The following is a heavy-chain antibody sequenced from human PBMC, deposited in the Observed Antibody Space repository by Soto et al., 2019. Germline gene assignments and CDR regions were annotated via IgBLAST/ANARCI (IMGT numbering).Heavy chain of an antibody. D-gene: IGHD2-15*01. V-gene: IGHV1-18*01. Sequence: QVPLVQSGAEVKKPGASVKVSCKASGYTFNNYGISWVRQAPGQGLEWMGWIGRYNGNTDHAQNFQGRVTMTTDTSTNTAYMELRSLRSDDTALYYCARCYCSVGSCYTGWHFDLWGRGTLVTVSS. CDR2: IGRYNGNT. J-gene: IGHJ2*01. CDR3: ARCYCSVGSCYTGWHFDL. CDR1: GYTFNNYG.